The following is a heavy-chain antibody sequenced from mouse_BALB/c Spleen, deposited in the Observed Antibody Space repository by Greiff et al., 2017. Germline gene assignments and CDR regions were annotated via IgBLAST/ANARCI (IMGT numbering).Heavy chain of an antibody. CDR1: GFTFSSYA. Sequence: EVKVEESGGGLVKPGGSLKLSCAASGFTFSSYAMSWVRQTPEKRLEWVATISSGGSYTYYPDSVKGRFTISRDNAKNTLYLQMSSLRSEDTAMYYCARHGNWTMDYWGQGTSVTVSS. CDR2: ISSGGSYT. CDR3: ARHGNWTMDY. D-gene: IGHD2-1*01. J-gene: IGHJ4*01. V-gene: IGHV5-9-3*01.